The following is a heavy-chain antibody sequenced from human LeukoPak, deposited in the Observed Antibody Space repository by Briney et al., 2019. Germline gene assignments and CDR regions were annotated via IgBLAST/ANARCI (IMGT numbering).Heavy chain of an antibody. CDR2: INHSGST. V-gene: IGHV4-34*01. CDR1: GVSFSGYY. J-gene: IGHJ4*02. Sequence: SETLSLTCAVYGVSFSGYYWSWIRQPPGKGLEWIGEINHSGSTNYNPSLKSRVTISVDTSKNQFSLKLSSVTAADTAVYYCARAQGRRPLNFDYWGQGTLVTVSS. CDR3: ARAQGRRPLNFDY.